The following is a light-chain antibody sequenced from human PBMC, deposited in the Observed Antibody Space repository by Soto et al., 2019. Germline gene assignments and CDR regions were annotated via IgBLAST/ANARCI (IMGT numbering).Light chain of an antibody. J-gene: IGKJ1*01. V-gene: IGKV3-15*01. CDR3: QQYDKWPRT. CDR2: GAS. Sequence: EILMTQSPATLSVSPGERATLSCRASQSVNNNLAWYQQKLGQAPRVLIYGASTRATGIPARFTGSGSGTEFILTISSLQSEDFAVYYCQQYDKWPRTFGQGTKVDIK. CDR1: QSVNNN.